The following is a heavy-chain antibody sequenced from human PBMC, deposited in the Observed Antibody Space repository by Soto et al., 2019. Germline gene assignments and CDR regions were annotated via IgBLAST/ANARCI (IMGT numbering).Heavy chain of an antibody. CDR1: GFTFSSYR. D-gene: IGHD6-6*01. J-gene: IGHJ4*02. CDR2: IKQDGSEK. Sequence: EVQLVESGGGLVQPGGSLRLSCAASGFTFSSYRMSWVRQAPGKGLEWVANIKQDGSEKYYVDSVKGRFTISRDNAKNSLYLQMNSLRAEDTAVYYCARELAAPNDYWGQGTLVTVSS. V-gene: IGHV3-7*01. CDR3: ARELAAPNDY.